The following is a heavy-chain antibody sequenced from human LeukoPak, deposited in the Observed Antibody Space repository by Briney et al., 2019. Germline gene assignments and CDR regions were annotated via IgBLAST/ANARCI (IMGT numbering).Heavy chain of an antibody. Sequence: GGSLRLSCAASGFTFSDYYMSWIRQAPGKGLEWVSYISSSSSYTNYADSVKGRFTISRDNAKNSLYLQMNSLRAEDTAVYYCARISSSWPGNSWFDPWGQGTLVTVSS. CDR3: ARISSSWPGNSWFDP. D-gene: IGHD6-13*01. V-gene: IGHV3-11*06. CDR2: ISSSSSYT. J-gene: IGHJ5*02. CDR1: GFTFSDYY.